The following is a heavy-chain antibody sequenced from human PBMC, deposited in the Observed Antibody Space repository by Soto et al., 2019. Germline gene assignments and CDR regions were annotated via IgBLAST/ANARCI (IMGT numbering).Heavy chain of an antibody. CDR3: ARDFVQAGYYYYYGMDV. CDR1: GFTFSSYA. J-gene: IGHJ6*02. D-gene: IGHD1-1*01. Sequence: GGSLRLSCAASGFTFSSYAMHWVRQAPGKGLEWVAVISYDRSNKYYADSVKGRFTISRDNSKNTLYLQMNSLRAEDTAVYYCARDFVQAGYYYYYGMDVWGQGTTVTVSS. V-gene: IGHV3-30-3*01. CDR2: ISYDRSNK.